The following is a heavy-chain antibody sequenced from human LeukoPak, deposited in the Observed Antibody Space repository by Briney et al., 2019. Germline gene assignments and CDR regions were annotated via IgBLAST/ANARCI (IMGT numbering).Heavy chain of an antibody. CDR3: ASSTMVRGVF. CDR1: GGSFSGYH. D-gene: IGHD3-10*01. CDR2: INHSGST. Sequence: SETLSLTCAVYGGSFSGYHWSWIRQPPGKGLEWIGEINHSGSTDYDPSLKSRVTISVDTSKSQFSLKLSSVTAADTAVYYCASSTMVRGVFWGQGTLVTVSS. J-gene: IGHJ4*02. V-gene: IGHV4-34*01.